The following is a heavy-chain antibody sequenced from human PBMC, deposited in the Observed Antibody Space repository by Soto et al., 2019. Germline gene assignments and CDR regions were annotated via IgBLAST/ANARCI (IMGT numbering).Heavy chain of an antibody. V-gene: IGHV3-30*18. Sequence: QVQLVESGGGVVQPGRSLRLSCAASGFTFSSYGMHWVRQAPGKGLEWVAVISYDGSNKYYADSVKGRFTISRDNSKNTLYLQMNSLSDEATAVYYCAKDFAAGGSPTSWGQGTMVTVSS. CDR3: AKDFAAGGSPTS. CDR2: ISYDGSNK. D-gene: IGHD5-12*01. CDR1: GFTFSSYG. J-gene: IGHJ3*01.